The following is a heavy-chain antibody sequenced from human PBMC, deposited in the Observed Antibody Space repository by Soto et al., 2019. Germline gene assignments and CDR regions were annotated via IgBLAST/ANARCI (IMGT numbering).Heavy chain of an antibody. D-gene: IGHD6-19*01. CDR3: ASAGSGPHIFDY. V-gene: IGHV4-31*03. Sequence: PSETLSLTCTVSGGSISSGGYYWSWIRQHPGKGLEWIGYIYYSGSTYYNPSLKSGVTISVDTSKDQFSLKLSSVTAVDTAVYYCASAGSGPHIFDYWGPGTLVTVSS. CDR2: IYYSGST. J-gene: IGHJ4*02. CDR1: GGSISSGGYY.